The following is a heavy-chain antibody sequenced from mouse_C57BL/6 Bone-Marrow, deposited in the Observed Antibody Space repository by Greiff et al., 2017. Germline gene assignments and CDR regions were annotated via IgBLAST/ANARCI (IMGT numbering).Heavy chain of an antibody. D-gene: IGHD4-1*01. CDR3: ARDLPKLTGTAY. Sequence: EVKLVESGGGLVKPGGSLKLSCAASGFTFSSYAMSWVRQTPEKRLAWVATISDGGSYTYYPANVKGRFTISRDNAKNNLYLQMSHLKSEDTAMYYCARDLPKLTGTAYWGQGTLVTVSA. CDR1: GFTFSSYA. V-gene: IGHV5-4*01. J-gene: IGHJ3*01. CDR2: ISDGGSYT.